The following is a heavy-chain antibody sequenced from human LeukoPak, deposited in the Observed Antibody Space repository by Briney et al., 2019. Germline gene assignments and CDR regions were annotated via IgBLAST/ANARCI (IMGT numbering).Heavy chain of an antibody. CDR2: IKQDGSER. Sequence: GGSLRLSCAASGFTFSSYGMYWVRQAPGKGLEWVANIKQDGSERYYVDSVKGRFTISRDNAKNSVYLQMNSLRADDTAVYYCARDRRLHYYDSSGPLGYDYHSMDVWGQGTTVTVSS. V-gene: IGHV3-7*01. J-gene: IGHJ6*02. D-gene: IGHD3-22*01. CDR1: GFTFSSYG. CDR3: ARDRRLHYYDSSGPLGYDYHSMDV.